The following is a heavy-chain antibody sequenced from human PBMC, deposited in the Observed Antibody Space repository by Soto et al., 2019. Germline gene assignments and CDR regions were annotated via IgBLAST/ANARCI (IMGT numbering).Heavy chain of an antibody. Sequence: ASVKVSCQASGGTFSSYTISWVRQAPGQGLEWMGRIIPILGIANYAQKFQGRVTITADKSTSTAYMELSSLRSEDTAVYYCARDKTVVDSNYGDYYFDYWGQGTLVTVSS. CDR1: GGTFSSYT. CDR2: IIPILGIA. J-gene: IGHJ4*02. CDR3: ARDKTVVDSNYGDYYFDY. V-gene: IGHV1-69*04. D-gene: IGHD4-4*01.